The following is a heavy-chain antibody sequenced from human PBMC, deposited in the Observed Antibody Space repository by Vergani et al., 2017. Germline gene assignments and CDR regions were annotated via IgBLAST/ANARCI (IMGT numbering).Heavy chain of an antibody. V-gene: IGHV3-11*01. CDR3: ARDHRMQDYYYYGMDV. Sequence: VQLLESGGGLVKPGGSLRLSCAASGFSFSDHYMTWIRQAPGKGLEWVSYISNSGNTIEYADSVKGRFSISRDNAKSSLFLQMDSLRAEDTAVYYCARDHRMQDYYYYGMDVWGQGTTVTVSS. CDR2: ISNSGNTI. J-gene: IGHJ6*02. CDR1: GFSFSDHY.